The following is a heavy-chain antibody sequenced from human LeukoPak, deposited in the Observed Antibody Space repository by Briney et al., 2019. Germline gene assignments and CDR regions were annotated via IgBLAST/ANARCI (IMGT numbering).Heavy chain of an antibody. J-gene: IGHJ4*02. V-gene: IGHV1-46*01. CDR1: GYTFTRYY. D-gene: IGHD1-1*01. CDR3: ARDKSGTTQGDFDY. Sequence: ASVKVSCKASGYTFTRYYMHWVRQGPGQGLEWMGIIDPSGGSTSYAQKFQGRVTMTRDTSTSTVYTELSGLRSEDTAVYYCARDKSGTTQGDFDYWGQGTLVTVSS. CDR2: IDPSGGST.